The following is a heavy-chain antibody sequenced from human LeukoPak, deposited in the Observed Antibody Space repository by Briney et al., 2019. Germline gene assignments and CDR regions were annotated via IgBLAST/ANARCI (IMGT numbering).Heavy chain of an antibody. CDR3: ARDKGYGDYLEAKDY. D-gene: IGHD4-17*01. CDR2: ISYDGSNK. Sequence: TGGSLRLSCATSGFTFSSYAMQWARQAPGKGLEWVAVISYDGSNKYYADSVKGRFTISRDNSKNTLYLQMNSLRAEDTAVYYCARDKGYGDYLEAKDYWGQGTLVTVSS. CDR1: GFTFSSYA. V-gene: IGHV3-30-3*01. J-gene: IGHJ4*02.